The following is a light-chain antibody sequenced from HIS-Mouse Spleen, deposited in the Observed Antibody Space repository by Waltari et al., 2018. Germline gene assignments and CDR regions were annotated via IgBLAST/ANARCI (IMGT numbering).Light chain of an antibody. Sequence: QLVLTQSPSDSASLGASVKLTCTLSSGHGSYAIAWHQQQPEKGPRYLMKLNSDGSHSKGDGIPDRFSGSSSGAERYLTISSLQSEDEADYYCQTWGTGIPWVFGGGTKLTVL. CDR1: SGHGSYA. J-gene: IGLJ3*02. CDR2: LNSDGSH. CDR3: QTWGTGIPWV. V-gene: IGLV4-69*01.